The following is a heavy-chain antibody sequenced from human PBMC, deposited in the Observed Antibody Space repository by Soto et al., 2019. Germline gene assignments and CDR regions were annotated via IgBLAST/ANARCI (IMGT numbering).Heavy chain of an antibody. CDR1: GNTFTSYD. J-gene: IGHJ4*02. Sequence: ASVKVSCKASGNTFTSYDINWVRQATGHGLEWMGWINPNSGNIGYAQKFQGRVTMTRDTAIRTAYMEVSRMRSDDTAVYYCARGRASGSYYLLDYWGQGTLVTVSS. V-gene: IGHV1-8*01. D-gene: IGHD3-10*01. CDR2: INPNSGNI. CDR3: ARGRASGSYYLLDY.